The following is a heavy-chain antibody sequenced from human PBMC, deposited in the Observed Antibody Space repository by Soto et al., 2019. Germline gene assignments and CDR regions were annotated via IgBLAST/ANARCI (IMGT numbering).Heavy chain of an antibody. CDR2: IGTAGDT. J-gene: IGHJ5*02. CDR3: AREYCSSTSCLNWFDP. D-gene: IGHD2-2*01. V-gene: IGHV3-13*01. Sequence: AIGTAGDTYYPGSVKGRFTISRDNAKNSLYLQMNSLRAEDTAVYYCAREYCSSTSCLNWFDPWGQGTLVTVSS.